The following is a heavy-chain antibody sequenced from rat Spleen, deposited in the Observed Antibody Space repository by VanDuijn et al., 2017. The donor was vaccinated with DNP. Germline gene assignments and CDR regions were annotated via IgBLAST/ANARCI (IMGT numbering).Heavy chain of an antibody. CDR1: RFTFNNYW. J-gene: IGHJ1*01. CDR2: IRSSGGNT. V-gene: IGHV5-31*01. D-gene: IGHD1-2*01. Sequence: EVQLVESGGDLVQPGRSLKLSCVVSRFTFNNYWMTWIRQVPGEGLEWVASIRSSGGNTYYPDSVKGRFTISRDVAKNTLYLQMNSLRSEDMATYYCARWSSSHWYFDFWGPGTMVTVSS. CDR3: ARWSSSHWYFDF.